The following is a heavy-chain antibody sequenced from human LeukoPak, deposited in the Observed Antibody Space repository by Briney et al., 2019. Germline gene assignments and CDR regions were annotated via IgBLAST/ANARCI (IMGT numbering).Heavy chain of an antibody. D-gene: IGHD4-17*01. CDR2: IRGSDGST. CDR3: AKDVYGDYGGLDY. Sequence: GGSLRLSCAASGFPFSTYAMSWVRQAPGKGLEWVSSIRGSDGSTYYADSVKGRFAISRDHSKNTLYLQMNSLRAEDTAVYYCAKDVYGDYGGLDYWGQGTLVTVSS. CDR1: GFPFSTYA. J-gene: IGHJ4*02. V-gene: IGHV3-23*01.